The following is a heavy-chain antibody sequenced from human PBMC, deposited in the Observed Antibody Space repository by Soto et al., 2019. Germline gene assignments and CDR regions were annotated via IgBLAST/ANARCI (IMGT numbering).Heavy chain of an antibody. J-gene: IGHJ4*02. CDR2: INHSGST. CDR1: GGSFSGYS. Sequence: SETLSLTCAVCGGSFSGYSSNWIRQPPGKGLEWIGEINHSGSTNYNPSIKSRVTISVDTSKNQLSLKLSSVTAADTAVYYCARGKSLGYWGQGTLVTVSS. CDR3: ARGKSLGY. V-gene: IGHV4-34*01.